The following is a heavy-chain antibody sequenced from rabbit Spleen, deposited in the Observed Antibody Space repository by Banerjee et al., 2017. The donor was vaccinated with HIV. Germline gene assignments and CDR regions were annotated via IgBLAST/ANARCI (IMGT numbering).Heavy chain of an antibody. V-gene: IGHV1S45*01. D-gene: IGHD1-1*01. CDR1: GFSFSDGYV. CDR3: ARDTSSSFSSYGMDL. Sequence: QEQLEESGGDLVQPEGSLTLTCKASGFSFSDGYVMSWVRQAPGKGLEWIGCINSFTGRPVYATWAKGRFTISKASWTTVTLQMTSLTAADTATYFCARDTSSSFSSYGMDLWGPGTLVTVS. J-gene: IGHJ6*01. CDR2: INSFTGRP.